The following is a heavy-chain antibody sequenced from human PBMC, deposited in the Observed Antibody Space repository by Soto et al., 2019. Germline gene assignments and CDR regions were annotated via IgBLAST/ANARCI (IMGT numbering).Heavy chain of an antibody. CDR1: GFTFSSYS. D-gene: IGHD6-13*01. J-gene: IGHJ4*02. CDR3: ARAIAVAGYFDY. Sequence: GGSLRLSYAASGFTFSSYSMNWVRQAPGKGLEWVSSISSSSSYIYYADSVKGRFTISRDNAKNSLYLQMNSLRAEDTAVYYCARAIAVAGYFDYWGQGTLVTVSS. CDR2: ISSSSSYI. V-gene: IGHV3-21*01.